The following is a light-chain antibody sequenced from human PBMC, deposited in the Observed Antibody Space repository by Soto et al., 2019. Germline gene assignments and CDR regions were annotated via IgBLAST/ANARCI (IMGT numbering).Light chain of an antibody. Sequence: DIQMTQSPSSLSASVGDRVTITCRASQSSSSYLNWYQQKPGKAPNLLIYAASSLQSGVPSRFSGSGSGTDFTLTISSLEPEDFATYYCQQRYGTPPTFGQRTTLAIK. J-gene: IGKJ2*01. CDR1: QSSSSY. CDR2: AAS. CDR3: QQRYGTPPT. V-gene: IGKV1-39*01.